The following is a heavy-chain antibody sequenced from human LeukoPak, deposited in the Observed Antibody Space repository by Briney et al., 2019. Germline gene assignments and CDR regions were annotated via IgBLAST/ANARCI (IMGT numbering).Heavy chain of an antibody. D-gene: IGHD2-21*02. CDR1: GGSISSGSYY. CDR3: ARSSDCGGDCPPYYYGMDV. CDR2: IYYSGST. V-gene: IGHV4-61*01. Sequence: SETLSLTCTVSGGSISSGSYYWSWIRQPPGKGLEWIGYIYYSGSTNYNPSLKSRVTISVDTSKNQFSLKLSSVTAADTAVYYCARSSDCGGDCPPYYYGMDVWGQGTTVTVSS. J-gene: IGHJ6*02.